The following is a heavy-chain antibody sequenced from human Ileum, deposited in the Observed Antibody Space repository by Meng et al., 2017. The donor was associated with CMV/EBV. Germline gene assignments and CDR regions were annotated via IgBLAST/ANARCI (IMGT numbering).Heavy chain of an antibody. Sequence: CEAYGFRFSDYEMTWVRQAPGKGLECVSSISSGGGGTYTADSVRGRFTISRDNSRNTLYLQMNSLTVEDTAVYFCAKALSVWTPFDAWGQGTLVTVSS. CDR3: AKALSVWTPFDA. CDR1: GFRFSDYE. V-gene: IGHV3-23*01. CDR2: ISSGGGGT. J-gene: IGHJ5*02. D-gene: IGHD5/OR15-5a*01.